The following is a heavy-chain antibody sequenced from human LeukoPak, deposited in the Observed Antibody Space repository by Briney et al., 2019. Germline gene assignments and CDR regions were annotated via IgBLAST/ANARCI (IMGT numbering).Heavy chain of an antibody. D-gene: IGHD6-13*01. V-gene: IGHV1-2*02. CDR1: GCTFTGYY. CDR3: ARVLSSRLRGFDY. CDR2: INPNSGGT. J-gene: IGHJ4*02. Sequence: ASVKVSCKASGCTFTGYYMHWVRQAPGQGLEWMGWINPNSGGTNYAQKLQGRVTMTTDTSTSTAYMELRSLRSDDTAVYYCARVLSSRLRGFDYWGQGTLVTVSS.